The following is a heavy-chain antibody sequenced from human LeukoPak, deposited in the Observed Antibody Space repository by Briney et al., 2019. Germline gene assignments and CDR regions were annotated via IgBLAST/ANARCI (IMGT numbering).Heavy chain of an antibody. Sequence: GGSLRLSCTASGFTFGDYAMSWFRQAPGKGLEWVGFIRSKAYGGTTEYAASVKGRFTISRDDSKSIAYLQMNSLKTEDTAVYYCTSVGDGYNLPFDYWGQGTLVTVSP. D-gene: IGHD5-24*01. CDR1: GFTFGDYA. J-gene: IGHJ4*02. CDR2: IRSKAYGGTT. V-gene: IGHV3-49*03. CDR3: TSVGDGYNLPFDY.